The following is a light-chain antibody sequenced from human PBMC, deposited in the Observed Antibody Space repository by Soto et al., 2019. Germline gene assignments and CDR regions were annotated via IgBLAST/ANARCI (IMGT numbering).Light chain of an antibody. J-gene: IGKJ4*01. CDR1: QSISSY. V-gene: IGKV1-39*01. CDR3: QQSYSTLLT. CDR2: AAS. Sequence: IQMTQSPSSLSASVGDRVTIAWRASQSISSYLNWYQQKPGKAPKLLIYAASSLQSGVPSRFSGSGSGTDFTLTISSLQPEDFATYYCQQSYSTLLTFGGGTKVDIK.